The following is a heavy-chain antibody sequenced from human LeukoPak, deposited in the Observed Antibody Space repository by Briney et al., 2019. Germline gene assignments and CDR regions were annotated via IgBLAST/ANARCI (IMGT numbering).Heavy chain of an antibody. D-gene: IGHD6-13*01. CDR1: GFTLSRDR. Sequence: GGSLRLSCAASGFTLSRDRMNWVRQAPGKWLGWVSYISSRISTIYYAGSVTGRFTISRDNAKNSLYLQMNSLRDEDTAVYYCARGLSSSSWYHPNPPPGVLGYWGQGTLVTVSS. CDR3: ARGLSSSSWYHPNPPPGVLGY. V-gene: IGHV3-48*02. J-gene: IGHJ4*02. CDR2: ISSRISTI.